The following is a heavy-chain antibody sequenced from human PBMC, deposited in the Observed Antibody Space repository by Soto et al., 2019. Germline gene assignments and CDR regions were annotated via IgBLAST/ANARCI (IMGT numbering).Heavy chain of an antibody. CDR3: ARAGCDGGSCYTLVGLRYGMDV. CDR1: GFTFSSYA. CDR2: ISYDGNNK. J-gene: IGHJ6*02. D-gene: IGHD2-15*01. Sequence: QVQLVESGGDVVQPGRSLRLSCAASGFTFSSYARYWVRQAPGQGLEWVAVISYDGNNKYYADSVKGRFTISRDNSKNALYLQMNSLRAEDTAVYYCARAGCDGGSCYTLVGLRYGMDVWGQGTTVTVSS. V-gene: IGHV3-30-3*01.